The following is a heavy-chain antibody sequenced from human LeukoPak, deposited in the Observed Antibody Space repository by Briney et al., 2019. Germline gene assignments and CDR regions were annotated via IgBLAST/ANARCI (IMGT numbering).Heavy chain of an antibody. CDR3: ARDRVYYGSGSYLFN. V-gene: IGHV3-33*08. Sequence: GGSLRLSCAASGFTFNDAWMSWVRQAPGKGLEWVAVIWYDGSNKYYADSVKGRFTISRDNSKNTLYLQMNSLRAEDTAVYYCARDRVYYGSGSYLFNWGQGTLVTVSS. CDR1: GFTFNDAW. CDR2: IWYDGSNK. J-gene: IGHJ4*02. D-gene: IGHD3-10*01.